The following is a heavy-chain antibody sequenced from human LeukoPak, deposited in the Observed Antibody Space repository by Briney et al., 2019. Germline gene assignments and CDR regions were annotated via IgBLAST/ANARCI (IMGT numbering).Heavy chain of an antibody. D-gene: IGHD3-16*02. Sequence: ASVKVSCKASGYTFTGYYMHWVRQAPGQGLEWMGRINPNSGGTNYAQKSQGRVTMTRDTSISTAYMELSRLRSDDTAVYYCARVIHDYVWGSYRKSTYFDYWGQGTLVTVSS. J-gene: IGHJ4*02. CDR3: ARVIHDYVWGSYRKSTYFDY. V-gene: IGHV1-2*06. CDR2: INPNSGGT. CDR1: GYTFTGYY.